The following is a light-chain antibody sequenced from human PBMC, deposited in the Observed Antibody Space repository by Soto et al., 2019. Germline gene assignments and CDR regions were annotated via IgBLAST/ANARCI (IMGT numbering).Light chain of an antibody. Sequence: DIVVTQSPATLSASPGERVTLSCRASQFVSSRLAWYQQRPGQVPRLLIYDTSTRAPGISARFSGSGSGTEFTPTISSLQSEEFAVYYCQEYIQWPPGMFGPGTTVDIK. CDR1: QFVSSR. CDR2: DTS. V-gene: IGKV3-15*01. CDR3: QEYIQWPPGM. J-gene: IGKJ1*01.